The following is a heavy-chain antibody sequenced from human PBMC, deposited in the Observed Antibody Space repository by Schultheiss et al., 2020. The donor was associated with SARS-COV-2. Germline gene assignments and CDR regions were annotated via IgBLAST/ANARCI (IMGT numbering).Heavy chain of an antibody. D-gene: IGHD3-10*01. CDR3: AKGISGTSWFSDY. CDR1: ELTFSTYA. CDR2: IIGSGVST. V-gene: IGHV3-23*01. Sequence: GESLKISCAASELTFSTYAMGWVRQAPGKGLEWVSSIIGSGVSTYYADSVKGRFTVSRDNSKNTLYLQMNSLRVEDTALYYCAKGISGTSWFSDYWGQGTQVTVSS. J-gene: IGHJ4*02.